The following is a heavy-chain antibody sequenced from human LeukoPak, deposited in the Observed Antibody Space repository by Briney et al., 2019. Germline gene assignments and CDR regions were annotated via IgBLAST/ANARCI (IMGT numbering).Heavy chain of an antibody. D-gene: IGHD1-14*01. CDR3: ARHEPAWRGAFDI. J-gene: IGHJ3*02. CDR1: GGSINNFY. Sequence: SETLSLTCSVSGGSINNFYWSWIRQAPGKRPEYIGYIHFSGSAGYNPSLKSRVTISVDTSKNHFSLRLTSVTAADTAVYYCARHEPAWRGAFDIWGQGTMVTVSS. V-gene: IGHV4-59*08. CDR2: IHFSGSA.